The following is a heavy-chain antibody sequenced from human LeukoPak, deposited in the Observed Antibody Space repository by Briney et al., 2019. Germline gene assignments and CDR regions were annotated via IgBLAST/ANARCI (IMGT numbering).Heavy chain of an antibody. CDR3: AKDLNYAFDY. CDR2: ISGGGGST. J-gene: IGHJ4*02. Sequence: GGSLRLSCAASGFTFTSYSMNWVRQAPGKGLEWVSTISGGGGSTYYADSVKGRFTISRDNAKNTLYLQMRSLMTEDTAVYYCAKDLNYAFDYWGQGTLVTVSS. V-gene: IGHV3-23*01. D-gene: IGHD2-2*01. CDR1: GFTFTSYS.